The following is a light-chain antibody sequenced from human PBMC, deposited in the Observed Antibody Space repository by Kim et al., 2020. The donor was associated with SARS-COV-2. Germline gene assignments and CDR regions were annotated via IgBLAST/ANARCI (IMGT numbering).Light chain of an antibody. Sequence: ASVGDRVTITCRASQGIRNYLAWFQQKPGKAHKSLIYAASSLQSGVPSMFSGSGSGTDFTLTISSLQPEDFATYYCKQYNSYPWTFGQGTKVDIK. CDR1: QGIRNY. CDR3: KQYNSYPWT. CDR2: AAS. V-gene: IGKV1-16*01. J-gene: IGKJ1*01.